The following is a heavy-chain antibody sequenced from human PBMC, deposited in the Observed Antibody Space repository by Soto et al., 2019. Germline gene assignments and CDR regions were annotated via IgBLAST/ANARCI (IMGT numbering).Heavy chain of an antibody. D-gene: IGHD6-19*01. CDR1: GFTFSSYA. CDR2: ISGSGGNT. CDR3: AKGSSGWYGYCLGD. J-gene: IGHJ4*02. Sequence: EVQLLESGGGLVQPGGSLRLSCAASGFTFSSYAMSWVRQAPGKGLEWVSSISGSGGNTYDADFVKGRFTISRDNSKNTLYLQMHSLSAEDTAIYYCAKGSSGWYGYCLGDWGQGTLVTVSP. V-gene: IGHV3-23*01.